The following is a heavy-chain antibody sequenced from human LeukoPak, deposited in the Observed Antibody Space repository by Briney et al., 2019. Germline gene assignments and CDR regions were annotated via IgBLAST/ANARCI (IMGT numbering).Heavy chain of an antibody. D-gene: IGHD1-26*01. CDR2: INHSGST. CDR3: ARERSGSYSPFPFDY. J-gene: IGHJ4*02. V-gene: IGHV4-34*01. Sequence: PSETLSLTCAVYGGSFSGYYWSWIRQPPGKGLEWIGEINHSGSTNYNPSLKSRVTISVDTSKNQFSLKLSSVTAADTAVYYCARERSGSYSPFPFDYWGQGTLVTVSS. CDR1: GGSFSGYY.